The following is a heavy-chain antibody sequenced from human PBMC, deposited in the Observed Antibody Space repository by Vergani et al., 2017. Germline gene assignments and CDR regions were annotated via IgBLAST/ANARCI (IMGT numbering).Heavy chain of an antibody. CDR3: AREGSTVTDYYYYGMDV. Sequence: EVQLLESGGGLVQPGGSLRLSCAASGFTFSSYAMSWVRQAPGKGLEWVSAISGSGGSTYYADSVKGRFTISRDNSKNTLYLQMNSLRAEDTAVYYCAREGSTVTDYYYYGMDVWGQGTTVTVSS. CDR1: GFTFSSYA. J-gene: IGHJ6*02. D-gene: IGHD4-11*01. CDR2: ISGSGGST. V-gene: IGHV3-23*01.